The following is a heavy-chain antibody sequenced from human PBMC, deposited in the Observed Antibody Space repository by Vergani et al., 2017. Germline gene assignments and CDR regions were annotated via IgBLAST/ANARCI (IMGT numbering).Heavy chain of an antibody. D-gene: IGHD2-2*01. J-gene: IGHJ6*02. CDR3: ARDPRRYCSSTGCQRPDNYYYGIDV. V-gene: IGHV1-69*17. CDR1: GGTFSSYA. CDR2: IIPIFGIA. Sequence: QVQLVQSGAEVKKPGSSVKVSCKASGGTFSSYAISWVRQAPGQGLEWMGGIIPIFGIANYAQKFQGRVTLTADKSTSTAYMELSSLRSEDTAVYYCARDPRRYCSSTGCQRPDNYYYGIDVWGQGTTVTVSS.